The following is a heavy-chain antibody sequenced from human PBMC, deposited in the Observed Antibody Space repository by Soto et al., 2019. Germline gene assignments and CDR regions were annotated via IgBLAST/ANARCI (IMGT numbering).Heavy chain of an antibody. CDR1: GGIFSSFS. V-gene: IGHV1-69*01. D-gene: IGHD2-2*01. CDR3: ARGPILPGATSWLDP. CDR2: IIPMTGTP. Sequence: QVQLVQSGAEVKTPGSSVEVSCKASGGIFSSFSITWVRQVPGHGREWMGGIIPMTGTPNYAEKFQGRLTLTADGSTRTAYLVLSSLKSEDTAVYYCARGPILPGATSWLDPWGQGTVVIVSS. J-gene: IGHJ5*02.